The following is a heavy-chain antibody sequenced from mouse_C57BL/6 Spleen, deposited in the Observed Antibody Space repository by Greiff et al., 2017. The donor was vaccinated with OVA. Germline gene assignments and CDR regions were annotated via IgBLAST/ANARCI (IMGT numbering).Heavy chain of an antibody. CDR1: GYTFTSYW. D-gene: IGHD1-1*01. J-gene: IGHJ2*01. CDR3: ATQVSPTTDFDY. Sequence: QVQLQQPGAELVKPGASVKLSCKASGYTFTSYWMHWVKQRPGRGLEWIGRIDPNSGGTKYNEKFKSKATLTVDKPSSTAYMRLSSLTSEDSAVYYCATQVSPTTDFDYWGQGTTLTVSS. V-gene: IGHV1-72*01. CDR2: IDPNSGGT.